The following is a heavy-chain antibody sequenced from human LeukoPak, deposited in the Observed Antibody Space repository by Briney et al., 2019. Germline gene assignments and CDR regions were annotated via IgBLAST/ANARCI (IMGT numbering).Heavy chain of an antibody. CDR2: MNPNSGNT. V-gene: IGHV1-8*03. CDR3: VRVDTAMASDY. Sequence: ASVKVSCKASGYTFTSYDINWVRQATGQGLEWMGWMNPNSGNTGYAQKFQGRVTVTRNTSISTAYMELSSLRSEDTAVYYCVRVDTAMASDYWGQGTLVTVSS. CDR1: GYTFTSYD. D-gene: IGHD5-18*01. J-gene: IGHJ4*02.